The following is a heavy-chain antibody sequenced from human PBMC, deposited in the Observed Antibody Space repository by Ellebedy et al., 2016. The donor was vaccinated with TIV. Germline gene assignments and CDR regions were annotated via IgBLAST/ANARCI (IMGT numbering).Heavy chain of an antibody. J-gene: IGHJ6*02. V-gene: IGHV4-59*01. Sequence: MPGGSLRLSCTVSDGSIRSYYWSWSRQPPGKGLEWIGYIYYSGSTNYNPSLKSRVTISVDTSKNQFSLKLSSVTAADTAVYYCARDGQFNYYYGMDVWGQGTTVTVPS. CDR1: DGSIRSYY. CDR3: ARDGQFNYYYGMDV. CDR2: IYYSGST. D-gene: IGHD6-19*01.